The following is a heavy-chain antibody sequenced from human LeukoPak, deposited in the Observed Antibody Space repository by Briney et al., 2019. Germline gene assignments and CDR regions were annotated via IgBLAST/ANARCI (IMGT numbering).Heavy chain of an antibody. CDR3: ASDQRYAFDY. D-gene: IGHD3-9*01. CDR2: IRTSAEGANYA. Sequence: PGGSLRLSCATSGFSFTDYPMNWVRQAPGKGREWVSNIRTSAEGANYAYYADSVKGRVTISRDDAMNTLYLHMNSLRDDDTAVYYCASDQRYAFDYWGQGILVTVSS. V-gene: IGHV3-48*02. J-gene: IGHJ4*02. CDR1: GFSFTDYP.